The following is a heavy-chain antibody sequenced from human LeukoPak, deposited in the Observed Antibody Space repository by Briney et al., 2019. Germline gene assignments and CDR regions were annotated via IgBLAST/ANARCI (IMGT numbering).Heavy chain of an antibody. Sequence: PGGSLRLSCVASGFTFGKYWMSWVRQAPGKGLEWVANIKLDGSEKNYVDSVKGRFTISRDNTKNSLYLQMNSLRAEDTAVFYCARDPGYCSGGSCYSDAFDIWGQGTMVTVSS. J-gene: IGHJ3*02. CDR3: ARDPGYCSGGSCYSDAFDI. V-gene: IGHV3-7*03. CDR2: IKLDGSEK. CDR1: GFTFGKYW. D-gene: IGHD2-15*01.